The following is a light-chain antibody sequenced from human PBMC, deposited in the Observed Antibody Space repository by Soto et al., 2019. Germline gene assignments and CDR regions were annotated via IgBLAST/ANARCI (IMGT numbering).Light chain of an antibody. V-gene: IGKV4-1*01. CDR3: QEYYSALSWT. Sequence: DIVMAQSPDSLAVSLGERATINCKSSQSVLYSSNNKNYLAWYQQKPGRPPKRLIYWASTRESGVPDRFSGSGSGTDFTCTISSLQADEVAAYYCQEYYSALSWTCGPGTKVDIK. CDR1: QSVLYSSNNKNY. CDR2: WAS. J-gene: IGKJ1*01.